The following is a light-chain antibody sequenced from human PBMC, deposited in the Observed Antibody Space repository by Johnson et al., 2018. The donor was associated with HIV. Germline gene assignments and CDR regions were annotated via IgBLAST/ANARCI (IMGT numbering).Light chain of an antibody. CDR1: SSNIGNNY. V-gene: IGLV1-51*01. Sequence: QSVLTQPPSVSAAPGQKVTISCSGSSSNIGNNYVSWYQQLPGTAPKLLIYDNNKRPSGIPDRFSGSKSGTSATLGITGLQTGDEADYYCGTWDSSLSAYVVGTGTKVPVV. CDR3: GTWDSSLSAYV. CDR2: DNN. J-gene: IGLJ1*01.